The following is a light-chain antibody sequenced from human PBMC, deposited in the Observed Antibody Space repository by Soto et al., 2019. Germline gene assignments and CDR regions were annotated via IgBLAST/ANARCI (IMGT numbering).Light chain of an antibody. J-gene: IGLJ1*01. V-gene: IGLV1-44*01. CDR3: VAWDDSLNGREV. CDR1: SSNIGSNS. Sequence: QSVLTQPPSASGTPGQRVTISCSGSSSNIGSNSVNWYQQLPGAAPKLLIYSNNQRLSGVPDRFSGSKSGTSASLAISGLQSEDEADYYCVAWDDSLNGREVFGTGTKLTVL. CDR2: SNN.